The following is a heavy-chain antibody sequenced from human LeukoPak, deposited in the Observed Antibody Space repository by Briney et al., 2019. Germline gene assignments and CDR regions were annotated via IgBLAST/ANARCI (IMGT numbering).Heavy chain of an antibody. J-gene: IGHJ4*02. CDR3: ARDLEPAPRCKSGGNCYALY. CDR2: IIPILGIA. D-gene: IGHD2-15*01. CDR1: GGTFSSYA. V-gene: IGHV1-69*04. Sequence: SVKVSCKASGGTFSSYAISWVRQAPGQGLEWMGRIIPILGIANYAQKFQGRVTITADKSTSTAYMELSSLRSEDTAVYYCARDLEPAPRCKSGGNCYALYWGQGTLVTVSS.